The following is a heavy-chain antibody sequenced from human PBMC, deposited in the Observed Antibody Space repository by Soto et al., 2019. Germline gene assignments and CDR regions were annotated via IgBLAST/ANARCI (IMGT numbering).Heavy chain of an antibody. V-gene: IGHV3-74*01. Sequence: PGGSLRLSCAASGFTFSSYWMHWVRQAPGKGLVWVSRINSDGSSTSYADSVKGRFTISRDNAKNTLYLQMNSLRAEDTAVYYCARDRGPYCSGGSCHYNWFDPWGQGTLVTVSS. J-gene: IGHJ5*02. D-gene: IGHD2-15*01. CDR2: INSDGSST. CDR3: ARDRGPYCSGGSCHYNWFDP. CDR1: GFTFSSYW.